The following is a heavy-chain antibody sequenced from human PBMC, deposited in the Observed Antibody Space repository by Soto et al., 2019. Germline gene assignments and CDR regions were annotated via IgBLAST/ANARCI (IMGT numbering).Heavy chain of an antibody. J-gene: IGHJ5*02. V-gene: IGHV2-26*01. CDR1: GLSITDSEMG. Sequence: QVTLKESGPVLVKPTETLTLRCPVSGLSITDSEMGVSWIRQPPGQPLEWLAHIDSSGEKSYRTFLKSRLAISKDTSKSQIVLTMTNMDPADTATYYCARSHLAVAVSPWFDPGGQGIPVTVSS. D-gene: IGHD6-19*01. CDR3: ARSHLAVAVSPWFDP. CDR2: IDSSGEK.